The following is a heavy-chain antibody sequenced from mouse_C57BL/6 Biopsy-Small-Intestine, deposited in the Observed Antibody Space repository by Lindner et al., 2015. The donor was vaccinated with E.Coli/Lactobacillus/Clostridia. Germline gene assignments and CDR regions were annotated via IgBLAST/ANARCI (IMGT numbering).Heavy chain of an antibody. CDR3: VRELGYVGFDY. Sequence: VQLQESGGGLVQPKGSLKLSCAASGFSFNTYAMNWVRQAPGKGLEWVARIRSKRNNYATYYADSVKDRFTISRDDSEGMPCLQMNNLKTEDTAMYYCVRELGYVGFDYWGQGTTLTVSS. CDR1: GFSFNTYA. J-gene: IGHJ2*01. V-gene: IGHV10-1*01. CDR2: IRSKRNNYAT. D-gene: IGHD4-1*01.